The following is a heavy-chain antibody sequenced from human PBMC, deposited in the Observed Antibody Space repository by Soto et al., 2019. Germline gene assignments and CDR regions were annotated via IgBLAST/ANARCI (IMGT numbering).Heavy chain of an antibody. CDR2: ISGSGGST. V-gene: IGHV3-23*01. Sequence: EVQLLESGGGLVQPGGSLRLSCAASGFTFSSYAMSWVRQAPGKGLEWVSAISGSGGSTYYADSVKGRFTISRDNSKNTLYLQMNSLRAEDTAVYYCAKDLVGLYYDSSGYSILGDFDYWGQGTLVTVSS. CDR1: GFTFSSYA. CDR3: AKDLVGLYYDSSGYSILGDFDY. J-gene: IGHJ4*02. D-gene: IGHD3-22*01.